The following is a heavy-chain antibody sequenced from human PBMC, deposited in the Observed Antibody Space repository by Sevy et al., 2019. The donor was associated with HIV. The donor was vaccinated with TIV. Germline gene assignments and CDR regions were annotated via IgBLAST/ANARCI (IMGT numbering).Heavy chain of an antibody. CDR3: ARDFTIFGVVSGIDY. Sequence: GGSLRLSCAASGFTFSSYAMYWVRQAPGKGLEWVTLISYDGSNKYSADSVKGRFTISRDNSKNTLYLQMNSLRAEDTAIYYCARDFTIFGVVSGIDYWGQGNLVTVSS. J-gene: IGHJ4*02. V-gene: IGHV3-30-3*01. CDR2: ISYDGSNK. D-gene: IGHD3-3*01. CDR1: GFTFSSYA.